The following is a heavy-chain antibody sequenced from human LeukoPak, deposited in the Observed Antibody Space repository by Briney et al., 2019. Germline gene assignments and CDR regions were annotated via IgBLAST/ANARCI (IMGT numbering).Heavy chain of an antibody. CDR2: ISYDGSNK. J-gene: IGHJ6*02. V-gene: IGHV3-30*18. Sequence: PGGSLRLSCAASGFTFSSYGMHWVRQAPGKGLEWVAVISYDGSNKYYADSVKGRFTISRDNSKNTLYLQMNSLRAEDTAVYYCAKGDQLRLGSYYYYYGMDVWGQGTTVTVSS. D-gene: IGHD5-18*01. CDR1: GFTFSSYG. CDR3: AKGDQLRLGSYYYYYGMDV.